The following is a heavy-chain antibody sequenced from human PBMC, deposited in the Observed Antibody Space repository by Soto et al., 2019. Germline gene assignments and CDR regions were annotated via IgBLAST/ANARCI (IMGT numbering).Heavy chain of an antibody. Sequence: TLSLTCTVSGGSFSSGGYYWSWIRQLPGKGLEWIGYIYYSGSTYYNPSLKSRFTISLDTSKNQFSLKLSSVTAADTAVYYCARATSFSGHHGYWGQGTLVTVSS. CDR2: IYYSGST. CDR1: GGSFSSGGYY. D-gene: IGHD2-8*02. CDR3: ARATSFSGHHGY. J-gene: IGHJ4*02. V-gene: IGHV4-31*03.